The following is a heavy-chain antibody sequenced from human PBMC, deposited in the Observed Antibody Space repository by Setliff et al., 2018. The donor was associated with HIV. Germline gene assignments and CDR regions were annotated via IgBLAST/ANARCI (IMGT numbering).Heavy chain of an antibody. J-gene: IGHJ6*02. CDR1: TFTFRTSI. Sequence: HPGGSLRLSCEVSSTFTFRTSILHWVRQAPGKGLDWVAGISLDGNSEHYADSVKGRFTISRDNSKNTLYLQMNSLRAEDTAVYYCAKDIRGRGVTIFGVDLRYYYGMDVWGQGTTVTVSS. D-gene: IGHD3-3*01. CDR2: ISLDGNSE. CDR3: AKDIRGRGVTIFGVDLRYYYGMDV. V-gene: IGHV3-30-3*01.